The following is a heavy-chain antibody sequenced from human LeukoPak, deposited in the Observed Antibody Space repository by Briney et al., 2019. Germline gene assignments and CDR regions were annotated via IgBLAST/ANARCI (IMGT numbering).Heavy chain of an antibody. V-gene: IGHV5-51*01. Sequence: GESLKIPCKGSGYSFTSYWIGWVRQMPGKGLEWMGIIYPGDSDTRYSPSFQGQVTISADKSISTAYLQWSSLKASDTAMYYCARTATATSEGMDVWGQGTTVTVSS. D-gene: IGHD5-18*01. CDR1: GYSFTSYW. CDR2: IYPGDSDT. CDR3: ARTATATSEGMDV. J-gene: IGHJ6*02.